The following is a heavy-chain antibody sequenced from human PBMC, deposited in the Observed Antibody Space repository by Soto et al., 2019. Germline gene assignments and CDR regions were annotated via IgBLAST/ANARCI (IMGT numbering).Heavy chain of an antibody. CDR2: INHSGST. CDR3: ATGRGVRGVIITTYYYSGLDV. J-gene: IGHJ6*02. Sequence: PSETLSLTCAVYGGSFSGYYWSWIRQPPGKGLEWMGEINHSGSTNYNPSLTSRVTISVYTSKNKFSLKLSSVSAADTAVYYCATGRGVRGVIITTYYYSGLDVWGQGTTVTVSS. D-gene: IGHD3-10*01. CDR1: GGSFSGYY. V-gene: IGHV4-34*01.